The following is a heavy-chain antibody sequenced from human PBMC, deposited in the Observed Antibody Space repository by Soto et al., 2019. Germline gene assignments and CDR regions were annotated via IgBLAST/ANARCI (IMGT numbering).Heavy chain of an antibody. V-gene: IGHV1-8*01. J-gene: IGHJ4*02. CDR1: GYTFTTYD. Sequence: QVQLVQSGAEVKKPGASVKVSCKASGYTFTTYDINWVRQAPGQWREWMGWMNPYTGKAGYAQKFQGRVTMTRDNSISTAYMELSGLRSEDTAVYYCARRKERSGPNYFDYWGQGTLVTVSS. CDR3: ARRKERSGPNYFDY. D-gene: IGHD6-25*01. CDR2: MNPYTGKA.